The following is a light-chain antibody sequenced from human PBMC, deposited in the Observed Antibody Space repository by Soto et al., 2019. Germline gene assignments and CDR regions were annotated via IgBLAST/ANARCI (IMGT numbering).Light chain of an antibody. CDR2: GTS. CDR3: QQYNNWPRT. Sequence: ENVLTQSPGTLSLSPGERATLSCRASQSVDSSYLAWYQQKPGQAPRLLIYGTSSRATGIPDRFSGSGSGTVFTLTINRLEPEDFAVYYCQQYNNWPRTFGQGTKVEIK. CDR1: QSVDSSY. J-gene: IGKJ1*01. V-gene: IGKV3-20*01.